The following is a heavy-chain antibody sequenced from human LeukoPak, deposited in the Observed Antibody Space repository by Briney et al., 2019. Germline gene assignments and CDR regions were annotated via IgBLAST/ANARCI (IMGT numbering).Heavy chain of an antibody. J-gene: IGHJ4*02. CDR2: IYYSGST. Sequence: PSETLSLTCTVSSGSISTSNYYWSWIRQPPGKGLEWIGYIYYSGSTNYNPSLKSRVTISVDTSKNQFSLKLSSVTAADTAVYYCARGYLDYWGQGTLVTVSS. CDR3: ARGYLDY. V-gene: IGHV4-61*01. CDR1: SGSISTSNYY.